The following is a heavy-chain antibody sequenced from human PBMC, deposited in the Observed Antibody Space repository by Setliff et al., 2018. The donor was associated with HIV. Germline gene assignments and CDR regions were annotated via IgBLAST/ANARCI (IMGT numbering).Heavy chain of an antibody. Sequence: SETLSLTCIVSGGSISPTNYCWGWIRQTPGQGLEWIGSIYNSGYTHYNPSLKSRVTISVDTSKNQFSLELTSVTAADTAVYYCARQGPLWFGEPPGVWGKGTTVTVSS. J-gene: IGHJ6*04. CDR2: IYNSGYT. V-gene: IGHV4-39*01. CDR1: GGSISPTNYC. D-gene: IGHD3-10*01. CDR3: ARQGPLWFGEPPGV.